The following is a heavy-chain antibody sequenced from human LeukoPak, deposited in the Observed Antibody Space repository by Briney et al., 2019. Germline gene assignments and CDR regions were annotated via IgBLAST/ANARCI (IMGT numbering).Heavy chain of an antibody. Sequence: GGSLRLSCAASGFTFSSYAMSWVRQAPGKGLEWVSSISGSGGTTCYADSVKGRFTISRDNSKNTLYLQMNSLRAEDTAVYYCSRGVGYPDYWGQGTLVTVSS. CDR3: SRGVGYPDY. D-gene: IGHD6-13*01. V-gene: IGHV3-23*01. J-gene: IGHJ4*02. CDR2: ISGSGGTT. CDR1: GFTFSSYA.